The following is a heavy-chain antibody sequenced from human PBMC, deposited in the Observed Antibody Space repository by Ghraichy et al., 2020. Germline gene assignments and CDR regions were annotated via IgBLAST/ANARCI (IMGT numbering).Heavy chain of an antibody. Sequence: SQTRSLTCAISGDSVSTNSATWNWIRQSPSRGLEWLGRTYYRSKWYNDYAVSVRSRITINPDTSKNQFSLQLNSVTSEDTAVYYCARWGHYDSSGYFDYWGQGTLVTVSS. CDR2: TYYRSKWYN. CDR1: GDSVSTNSAT. J-gene: IGHJ4*02. D-gene: IGHD3-22*01. CDR3: ARWGHYDSSGYFDY. V-gene: IGHV6-1*01.